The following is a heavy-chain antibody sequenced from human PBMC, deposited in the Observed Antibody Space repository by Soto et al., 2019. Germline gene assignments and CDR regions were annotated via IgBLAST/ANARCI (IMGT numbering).Heavy chain of an antibody. V-gene: IGHV3-23*01. CDR3: AKMRSGSCYASRAFDI. Sequence: GGSLRLSCAASGFTFSSYAMSRVRQAPGKGLEWVSGISGSGSSTYYADSVKGRFTISRDNSKNRLYLQMNSLRAEDTAVYYFAKMRSGSCYASRAFDIWGQGTMVT. D-gene: IGHD2-15*01. J-gene: IGHJ3*02. CDR2: ISGSGSST. CDR1: GFTFSSYA.